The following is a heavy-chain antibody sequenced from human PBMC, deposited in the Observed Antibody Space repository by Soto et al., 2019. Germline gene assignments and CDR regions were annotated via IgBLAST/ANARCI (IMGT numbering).Heavy chain of an antibody. J-gene: IGHJ4*02. CDR1: GGSIGSGGYY. CDR3: ARSPGYYFDY. V-gene: IGHV4-31*03. CDR2: IYYSGIT. Sequence: SETLSLTCTVSGGSIGSGGYYWSWIRQHPGKGLEWIGYIYYSGITYYNPSLRSRVTISVDTSKNQFSLKLSSVTAADTAVYYCARSPGYYFDYWGQGTLVTVSS.